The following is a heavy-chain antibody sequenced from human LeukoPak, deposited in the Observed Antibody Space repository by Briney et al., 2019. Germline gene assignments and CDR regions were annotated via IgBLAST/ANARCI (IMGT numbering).Heavy chain of an antibody. CDR3: ARGRYGGNSLDWYFDL. Sequence: PSETLSLTCTVSGGSISSYYWSWIRQPPGKGLEWIGYIYYSGSTNYNPSLKSRVTIPVDTSKNQFSLKLSSVTAADTAVYYCARGRYGGNSLDWYFDLWGRGTLVTVSS. CDR2: IYYSGST. CDR1: GGSISSYY. J-gene: IGHJ2*01. V-gene: IGHV4-59*01. D-gene: IGHD4-23*01.